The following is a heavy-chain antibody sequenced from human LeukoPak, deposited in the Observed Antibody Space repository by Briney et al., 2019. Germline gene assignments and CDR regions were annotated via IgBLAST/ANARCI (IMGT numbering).Heavy chain of an antibody. V-gene: IGHV1-24*01. D-gene: IGHD2-8*01. CDR3: ATDQELLYPHAFDI. CDR2: FDPGDGET. CDR1: GYTLTELS. Sequence: ASVKVSCKVSGYTLTELSMHWVRQAPGKGLEWMGGFDPGDGETIYAQKFQGRVTMTEDTSTDTAYMELSSLRSEDTAVYYCATDQELLYPHAFDIWGQGTMVTVSS. J-gene: IGHJ3*02.